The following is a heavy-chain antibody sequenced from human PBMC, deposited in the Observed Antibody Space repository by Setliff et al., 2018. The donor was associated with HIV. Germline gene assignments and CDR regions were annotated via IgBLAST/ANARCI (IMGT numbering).Heavy chain of an antibody. CDR1: GFSFSRYT. V-gene: IGHV3-21*04. D-gene: IGHD4-17*01. J-gene: IGHJ4*02. CDR2: ITSNLNYR. Sequence: PGGSLRLSCVASGFSFSRYTMMWVRQAPGKGLEWVSSITSNLNYRYADSVKGRFTISRDNAKNSLYLQMNGLRAEDTALYYCARGGPPNDYSYYFDSWGQGTLVTVSS. CDR3: ARGGPPNDYSYYFDS.